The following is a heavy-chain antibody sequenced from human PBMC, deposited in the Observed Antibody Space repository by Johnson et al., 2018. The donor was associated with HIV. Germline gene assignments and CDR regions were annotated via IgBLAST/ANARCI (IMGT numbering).Heavy chain of an antibody. CDR2: IFSAGDT. D-gene: IGHD5-18*01. CDR3: PRDGRDLVTRGGFDI. Sequence: VQLVESGGGLVQSGGSLRLSCEASRITVGSNYMSWVRRAPGKGLEWVSVIFSAGDTYYADSVQGRFTISRDNSKNMLYLQMNSLRPDDTAVYYCPRDGRDLVTRGGFDIWGPGTVVTVSS. J-gene: IGHJ3*02. V-gene: IGHV3-66*02. CDR1: RITVGSNY.